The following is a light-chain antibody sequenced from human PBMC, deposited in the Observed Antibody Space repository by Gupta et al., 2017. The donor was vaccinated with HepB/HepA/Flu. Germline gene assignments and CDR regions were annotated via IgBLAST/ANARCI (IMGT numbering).Light chain of an antibody. CDR1: QGISSW. J-gene: IGKJ4*01. V-gene: IGKV1D-12*01. CDR3: QQANIFPHA. Sequence: DIQMTQSPSSVSASLGDKVTITCRASQGISSWLAWYQQKPGKAPKLLIYAASSFQSGVPSRFSGRGSGTHFTLTISRLQPEDFATYYCQQANIFPHAFGGGTTVEVK. CDR2: AAS.